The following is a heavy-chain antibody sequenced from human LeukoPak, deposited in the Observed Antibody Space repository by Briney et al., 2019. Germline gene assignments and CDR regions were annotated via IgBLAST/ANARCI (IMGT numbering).Heavy chain of an antibody. CDR2: ISSSGSSI. CDR1: GFTFSSYE. V-gene: IGHV3-48*03. Sequence: GGSLRLSCAASGFTFSSYEMNWVRQAPGKGLEWVSHISSSGSSIYYADSVKGRFTISRDNAKNSLYLQMNSLRAEDTGVYYCARPPTFDYIWGSSQRDYWGQGTLVTVSS. J-gene: IGHJ4*02. D-gene: IGHD3-16*01. CDR3: ARPPTFDYIWGSSQRDY.